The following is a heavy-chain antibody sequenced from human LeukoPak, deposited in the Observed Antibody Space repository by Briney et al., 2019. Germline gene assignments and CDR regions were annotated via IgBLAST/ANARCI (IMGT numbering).Heavy chain of an antibody. D-gene: IGHD6-13*01. CDR2: IYYSGST. CDR3: ARRYTTIAAAGTARFDP. CDR1: GGSISSSSYY. V-gene: IGHV4-39*01. J-gene: IGHJ5*02. Sequence: PSETLSLTCTVSGGSISSSSYYWGWIRQPPETGLEWIGSIYYSGSTYYNPSLKSRVTISVDTSKNQFSLKLSSVTAADTAVYYCARRYTTIAAAGTARFDPWGQGTLVTVSS.